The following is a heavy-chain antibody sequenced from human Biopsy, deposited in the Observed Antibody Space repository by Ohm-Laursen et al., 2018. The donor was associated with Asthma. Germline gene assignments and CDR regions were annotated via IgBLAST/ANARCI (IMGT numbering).Heavy chain of an antibody. D-gene: IGHD6-6*01. J-gene: IGHJ5*02. V-gene: IGHV2-5*01. CDR3: AHQYSSLRGWAFDP. Sequence: TQTLTLTYTFSGFSFSTYGVGVGWIRQSPGKALEWLALINWNDNKRYSPSLKSRLTITKDTSKNLVVLTMTNMDPVDTATYYCAHQYSSLRGWAFDPWGQGTLVTVSS. CDR1: GFSFSTYGVG. CDR2: INWNDNK.